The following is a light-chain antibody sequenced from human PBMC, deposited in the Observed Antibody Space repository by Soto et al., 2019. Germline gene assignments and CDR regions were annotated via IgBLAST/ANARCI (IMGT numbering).Light chain of an antibody. J-gene: IGKJ1*01. CDR3: QQRSSWPWT. V-gene: IGKV3-11*01. CDR1: QNISNS. CDR2: DVS. Sequence: EIVLTQSPAPLSLSPGISATISCRASQNISNSLIWYQQKPGQAPRLLIYDVSNRATGIPDRFSGSGSGTDFTLTISSLEPEDVAVYYCQQRSSWPWTFGQGTKVEIK.